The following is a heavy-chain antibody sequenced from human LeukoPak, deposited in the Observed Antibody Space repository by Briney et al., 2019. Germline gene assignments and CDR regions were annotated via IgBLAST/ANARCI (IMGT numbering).Heavy chain of an antibody. CDR3: AREPKGRGSYYYPFDY. CDR2: ISSNSKYT. D-gene: IGHD1-26*01. V-gene: IGHV3-11*05. CDR1: GFMFSDYF. Sequence: PGGSLRLSCAASGFMFSDYFMSWIRQAPGKELEWISYISSNSKYTKYADSVKGRFTISRDNAKKSLYLQMNSLRAEDTAVYYCAREPKGRGSYYYPFDYWGQGTLVTVSS. J-gene: IGHJ4*02.